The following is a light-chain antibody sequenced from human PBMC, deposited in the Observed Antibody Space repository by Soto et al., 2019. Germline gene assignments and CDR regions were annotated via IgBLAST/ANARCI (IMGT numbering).Light chain of an antibody. CDR2: DVS. J-gene: IGLJ2*01. Sequence: QSALTQPASVSGSPGQSITISCTGTSSDVGGYNYVSWYQQHPGKAPKLMIYDVSNRPSGVSSRFSGSKSANTASLTISGLQAEDEADYYCSSYTSSSTLDVVFGGGTKVTVL. CDR1: SSDVGGYNY. V-gene: IGLV2-14*01. CDR3: SSYTSSSTLDVV.